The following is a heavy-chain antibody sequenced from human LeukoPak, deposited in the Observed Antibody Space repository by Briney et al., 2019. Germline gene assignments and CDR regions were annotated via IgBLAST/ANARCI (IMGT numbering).Heavy chain of an antibody. CDR2: IFPRGGEI. V-gene: IGHV3-23*01. Sequence: GGSLRLSCAASGFTFSTFAMIWVRQPPGKGLEWVSSIFPRGGEIHYADSVRGRFTISRDNSKSTLSLQMNSLRAEDTAIYYCARDGRLRVGPTSDYWGQGTLVTVSS. D-gene: IGHD1-26*01. CDR1: GFTFSTFA. J-gene: IGHJ4*02. CDR3: ARDGRLRVGPTSDY.